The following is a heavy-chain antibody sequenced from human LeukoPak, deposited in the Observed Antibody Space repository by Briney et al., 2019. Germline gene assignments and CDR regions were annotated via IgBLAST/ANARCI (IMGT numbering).Heavy chain of an antibody. Sequence: GGSLRLSCAASGFTFSSYEMNWVRQAPGKGLEWVSYISSSGSTIYYADSVKGRFTISRDNAKNSLYLQMNSLRAEDTAVYYCARDGRYYGSGSYRYFDYWGQGTLVTVSS. CDR2: ISSSGSTI. D-gene: IGHD3-10*01. J-gene: IGHJ4*02. CDR3: ARDGRYYGSGSYRYFDY. V-gene: IGHV3-48*03. CDR1: GFTFSSYE.